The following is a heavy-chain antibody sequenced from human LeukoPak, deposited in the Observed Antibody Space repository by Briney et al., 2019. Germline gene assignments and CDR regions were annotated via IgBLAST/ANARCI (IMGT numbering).Heavy chain of an antibody. D-gene: IGHD5-24*01. CDR3: ARGHRDGYNFDAFDI. CDR1: GYTFTHYY. V-gene: IGHV1-2*02. J-gene: IGHJ3*02. Sequence: GASVKVSCKTSGYTFTHYYLHWVRQAPGQGLEWMGWINPNSGDTNYAQQFQGRVTMTRDTSISTAYMELSRLRSDDTAVYYCARGHRDGYNFDAFDIWGQGTMVTVSS. CDR2: INPNSGDT.